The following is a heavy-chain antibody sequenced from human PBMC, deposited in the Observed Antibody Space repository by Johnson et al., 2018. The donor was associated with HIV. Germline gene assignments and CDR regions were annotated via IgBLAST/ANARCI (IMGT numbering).Heavy chain of an antibody. CDR3: AKSPRRYDSSGPHAFDI. CDR2: ISWNSGSI. D-gene: IGHD3-22*01. Sequence: VQLVESGGGLVQPGRSLRLSCAASGFTFDDYAMHWVRQAPGKGLAWVSGISWNSGSIGYADSVKGRFTISRDNAKNSLYLQMNSLRAEDTAVYYCAKSPRRYDSSGPHAFDIWGQGTMVTVSS. V-gene: IGHV3-9*01. J-gene: IGHJ3*02. CDR1: GFTFDDYA.